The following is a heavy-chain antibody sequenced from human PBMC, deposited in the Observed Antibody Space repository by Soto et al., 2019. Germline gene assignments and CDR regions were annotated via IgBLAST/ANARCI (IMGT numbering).Heavy chain of an antibody. Sequence: QVQLVESGGGVVQPGRSLRLSCAASGFTFSSYGMHWVRQAPGKGLEWVAVIWYDGSNKYYADSVKGRFTISRDNSKNTLYLQMNSLRAEDTAVYYCAKLGYCSSTSCREGAFDIWGQGTMVTVSS. J-gene: IGHJ3*02. D-gene: IGHD2-2*01. V-gene: IGHV3-33*06. CDR3: AKLGYCSSTSCREGAFDI. CDR2: IWYDGSNK. CDR1: GFTFSSYG.